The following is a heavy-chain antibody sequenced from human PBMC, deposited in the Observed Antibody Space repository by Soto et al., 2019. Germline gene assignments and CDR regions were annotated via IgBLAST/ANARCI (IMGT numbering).Heavy chain of an antibody. V-gene: IGHV1-69*02. J-gene: IGHJ6*03. CDR2: IIPILGIA. CDR3: ARNNRKYYYYYYMDV. D-gene: IGHD1-1*01. Sequence: ASVKVSCEASGGTFSSYTISWVRQAPGQGLEWMGRIIPILGIANYAQKFQGRVTITADKSTSTAYMELSSLRSEDTAVYYCARNNRKYYYYYYMDVWGKGTTVTVSS. CDR1: GGTFSSYT.